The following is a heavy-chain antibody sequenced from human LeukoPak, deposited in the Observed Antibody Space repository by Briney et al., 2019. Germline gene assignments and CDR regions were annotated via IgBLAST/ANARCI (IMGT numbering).Heavy chain of an antibody. Sequence: PSETLSLTCTVSGGSISSYYWSWIRQPPGKGLEWIGYIYYSGSTNYNPSLKSRVTISVDTSKNQFSLKLSSVTAADTAVYYCARYSGSYYYWFDPWGQGTLVTVSS. V-gene: IGHV4-59*01. CDR3: ARYSGSYYYWFDP. CDR2: IYYSGST. J-gene: IGHJ5*02. D-gene: IGHD1-26*01. CDR1: GGSISSYY.